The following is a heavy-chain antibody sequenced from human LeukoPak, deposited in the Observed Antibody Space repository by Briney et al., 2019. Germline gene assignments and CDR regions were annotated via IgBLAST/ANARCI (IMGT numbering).Heavy chain of an antibody. CDR3: ARSSTTDANHYYYYYMDV. V-gene: IGHV4-61*02. J-gene: IGHJ6*03. CDR2: IYTSGST. CDR1: GGSISSGSYY. D-gene: IGHD2-2*01. Sequence: SETLSLTCTVSGGSISSGSYYWNWIRQPAGEGLEWIGRIYTSGSTNYNPSLKSRVTISVDTSKNQFSLKLSSVTAADTAVYYCARSSTTDANHYYYYYMDVWGRGTTVTVSS.